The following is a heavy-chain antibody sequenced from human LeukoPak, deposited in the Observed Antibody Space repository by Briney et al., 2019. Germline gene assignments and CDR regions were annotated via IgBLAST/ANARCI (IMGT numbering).Heavy chain of an antibody. CDR2: ISGSGGST. Sequence: GGSLRLSCAASGFTFDDYAMHWVRQAPGKGLEWVSAISGSGGSTYYADSVKGRFTISRDNSKNTLYLQMNSLRAEDTAVYYCAKLKSIVVGYWGQGTLVTVSS. CDR1: GFTFDDYA. CDR3: AKLKSIVVGY. J-gene: IGHJ4*02. D-gene: IGHD2-21*01. V-gene: IGHV3-23*01.